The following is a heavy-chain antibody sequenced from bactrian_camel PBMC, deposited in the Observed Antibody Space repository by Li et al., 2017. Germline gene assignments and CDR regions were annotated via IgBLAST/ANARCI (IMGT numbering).Heavy chain of an antibody. CDR1: GLTFDDSD. D-gene: IGHD4*01. V-gene: IGHV3S55*01. CDR2: ISSDGTT. J-gene: IGHJ4*01. Sequence: QLVESGGGSVQAGETLRLSCTASGLTFDDSDMGWYRQAPGNECELVSTISSDGTTYYRDSVKGRFTISHDNAKNTVYLQLNSLRTEDTAMYYCAKDRGDYSDYDWGKGYNYWARGPRSPSP.